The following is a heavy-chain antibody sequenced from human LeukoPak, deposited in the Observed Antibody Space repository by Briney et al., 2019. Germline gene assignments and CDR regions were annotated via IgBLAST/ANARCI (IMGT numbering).Heavy chain of an antibody. D-gene: IGHD6-13*01. J-gene: IGHJ4*02. V-gene: IGHV4-59*08. CDR2: IYRTGST. CDR1: GGSISSYY. Sequence: PSETLSLTCNVSGGSISSYYWSWIRQPPRKGLEWIGYIYRTGSTNYNPSLKSRVTISADTSKSQFSLSLSSVTAADTAVYYCARQRDLQQLAPFDYWGQGTLVTVFS. CDR3: ARQRDLQQLAPFDY.